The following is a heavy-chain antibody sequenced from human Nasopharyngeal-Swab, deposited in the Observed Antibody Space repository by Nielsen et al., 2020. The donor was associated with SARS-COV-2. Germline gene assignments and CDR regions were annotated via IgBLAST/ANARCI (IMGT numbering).Heavy chain of an antibody. CDR1: GYTLTELS. Sequence: ASVKVFCKVSGYTLTELSMHWVRQAPGKGLEWMGGFDPEDGETIYAQKFQGRVTMTEDTSTDTAYMELSSLRSEDTAVYYCATAPAVVVVAATRDYYYYGMDVWGQGTTVTVSS. CDR2: FDPEDGET. V-gene: IGHV1-24*01. D-gene: IGHD2-15*01. CDR3: ATAPAVVVVAATRDYYYYGMDV. J-gene: IGHJ6*02.